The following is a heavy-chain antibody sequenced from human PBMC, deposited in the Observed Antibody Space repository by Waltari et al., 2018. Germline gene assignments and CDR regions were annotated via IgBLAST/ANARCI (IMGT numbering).Heavy chain of an antibody. CDR1: GFTFSSYE. Sequence: EVQLVESGGGLVQPGGSLRLSCAASGFTFSSYEMNWVRQAPGKGLEWVSYISSSGSTIYYADSVKGRFTISRDNAKNSLYLQMNSLRAEDTAVYYCAKVWHGSCTNGVCYMGRQHFDYWGQGTLVTVSS. D-gene: IGHD2-8*01. CDR3: AKVWHGSCTNGVCYMGRQHFDY. CDR2: ISSSGSTI. J-gene: IGHJ4*02. V-gene: IGHV3-48*03.